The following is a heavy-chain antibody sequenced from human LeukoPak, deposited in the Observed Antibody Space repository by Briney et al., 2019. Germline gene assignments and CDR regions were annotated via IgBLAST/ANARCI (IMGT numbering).Heavy chain of an antibody. V-gene: IGHV3-23*01. J-gene: IGHJ1*01. D-gene: IGHD4-17*01. Sequence: GGSLGLSCVASGFTFSSYAMSWVRQAPGKGLEWVSAISGSGGSTYYADSVKGRFTISRDNSKNTLYLQMNSLRAEDTAVYYCAKDPPTTVTRGGYFQHWGQGTLVTVSS. CDR1: GFTFSSYA. CDR3: AKDPPTTVTRGGYFQH. CDR2: ISGSGGST.